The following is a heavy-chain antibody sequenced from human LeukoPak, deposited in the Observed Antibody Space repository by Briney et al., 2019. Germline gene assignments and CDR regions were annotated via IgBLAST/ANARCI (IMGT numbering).Heavy chain of an antibody. V-gene: IGHV1-8*03. J-gene: IGHJ6*03. CDR2: MNPNSGNT. Sequence: GASVKVSCKASGYTFTSYDINWVRQATGQGLEWMGWMNPNSGNTGYAQKFQGRVTITRNTSISTAYMELSSLRSEDTAVYYCARGGSPRYNWNGDYMDVWGKGTTVTVSS. D-gene: IGHD1-20*01. CDR1: GYTFTSYD. CDR3: ARGGSPRYNWNGDYMDV.